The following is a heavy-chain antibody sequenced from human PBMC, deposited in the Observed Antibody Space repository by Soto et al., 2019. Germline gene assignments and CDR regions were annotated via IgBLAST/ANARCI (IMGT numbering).Heavy chain of an antibody. CDR1: GFTFDDYA. D-gene: IGHD2-2*01. V-gene: IGHV3-9*01. J-gene: IGHJ6*03. CDR3: AKAGRPIVVVPAARYYMDV. Sequence: GGSLRLSCAASGFTFDDYAMHWVRQAPGKGLEWVSGISWNSGSIGYAASVKGRFTISRDNAKNSLYLQMNSLRAEDTALYYCAKAGRPIVVVPAARYYMDVWGKGTTVTVSS. CDR2: ISWNSGSI.